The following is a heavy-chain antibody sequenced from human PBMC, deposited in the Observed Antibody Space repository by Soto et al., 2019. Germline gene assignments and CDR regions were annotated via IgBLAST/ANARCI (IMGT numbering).Heavy chain of an antibody. CDR3: ARGYCSSTSCQYYYYSGMDV. V-gene: IGHV1-2*04. D-gene: IGHD2-2*01. CDR2: INPNSGGT. Sequence: ASVKVSCKASGYTFTGYYMHWVRQAPGQGLEWMGWINPNSGGTNYAQKFQGWVTMTRDTSVSTAYMELSRLRSDDTAVYYCARGYCSSTSCQYYYYSGMDVWGQGTTVTVSS. J-gene: IGHJ6*02. CDR1: GYTFTGYY.